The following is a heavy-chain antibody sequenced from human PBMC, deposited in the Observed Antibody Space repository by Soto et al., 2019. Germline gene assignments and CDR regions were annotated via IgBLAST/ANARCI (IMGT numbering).Heavy chain of an antibody. Sequence: SETLSLTCTVSGGSISGYYWSWIRQPAGKGLEWIGRIYTSGSTNYNPSLKSRVTMSVDTSKNQFSLKLSSVTAADTAVYYCAREIPEGGGWFPPEGYYYYGMDVWGQGTTVTVSS. CDR3: AREIPEGGGWFPPEGYYYYGMDV. V-gene: IGHV4-4*07. J-gene: IGHJ6*02. CDR2: IYTSGST. CDR1: GGSISGYY. D-gene: IGHD2-15*01.